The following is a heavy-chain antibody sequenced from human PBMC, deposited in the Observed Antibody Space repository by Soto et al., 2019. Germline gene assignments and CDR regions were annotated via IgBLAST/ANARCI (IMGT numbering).Heavy chain of an antibody. V-gene: IGHV3-21*01. CDR3: AREGVLYYYGMDV. CDR2: ISSSSSYI. J-gene: IGHJ6*02. CDR1: GFTFSSYS. Sequence: GGSLRLSCAASGFTFSSYSMDWVRQAPGKGLEWVSSISSSSSYIYYADSVKGRSTISRDNAKNSLYLQMNSLRAEDTAVYYCAREGVLYYYGMDVWGQGTTVTVSS. D-gene: IGHD2-8*02.